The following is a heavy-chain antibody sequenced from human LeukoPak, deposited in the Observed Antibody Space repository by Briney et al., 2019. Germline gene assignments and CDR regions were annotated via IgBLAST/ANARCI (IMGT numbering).Heavy chain of an antibody. Sequence: ASVKVSCKASGYTFTSYGISWVRQAPGQGLEWMGWISAYNGNTNYAQKLQGRVTMTTDTSTSTAYMELRSLRSDDTAVYYCARDENYDFWSGYYYFDYWGQGTLVTVSS. CDR1: GYTFTSYG. V-gene: IGHV1-18*01. CDR3: ARDENYDFWSGYYYFDY. D-gene: IGHD3-3*01. CDR2: ISAYNGNT. J-gene: IGHJ4*02.